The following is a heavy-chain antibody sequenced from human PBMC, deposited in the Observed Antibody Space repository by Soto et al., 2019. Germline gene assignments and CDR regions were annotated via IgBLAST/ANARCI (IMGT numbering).Heavy chain of an antibody. CDR2: TRNKANSYTT. CDR1: GFTFSGYY. CDR3: ARDTGGSYDF. J-gene: IGHJ4*02. Sequence: GGSLRLSCAASGFTFSGYYMVWVRQLPGNGLEWVCPTRNKANSYTTEYAPSVKGRFTISRHDSEDSMYLQMNSLNTEDTAVYYCARDTGGSYDFWGQGALVTVS. V-gene: IGHV3-72*01. D-gene: IGHD1-26*01.